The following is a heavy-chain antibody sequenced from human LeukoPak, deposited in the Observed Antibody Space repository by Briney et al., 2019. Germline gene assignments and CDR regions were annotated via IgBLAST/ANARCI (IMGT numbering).Heavy chain of an antibody. CDR1: GFTFSSYA. Sequence: PGGSLRLSCAASGFTFSSYAMNWVRQAPGKGLEWVSYISSSGITIYYADSVKGRFTISRDNAKNSLYLQMNSLRAEDTAVYYCAREPKYYDILTGDYWGQGTLVTVSS. D-gene: IGHD3-9*01. CDR2: ISSSGITI. J-gene: IGHJ4*02. CDR3: AREPKYYDILTGDY. V-gene: IGHV3-48*03.